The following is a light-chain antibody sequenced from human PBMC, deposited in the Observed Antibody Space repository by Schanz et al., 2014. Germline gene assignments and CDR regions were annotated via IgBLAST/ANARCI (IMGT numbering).Light chain of an antibody. Sequence: QSVLTQPPSVSGAPGQRVTISCTGSSSNIGAGYVVHWYQHLPGTAPKLLIYDNNNRPSGVPDRFSGSKSGTSASLAISGLQSEDEADYYCAAWDDSLNGRVFGGGTKLTVL. CDR2: DNN. V-gene: IGLV1-40*01. J-gene: IGLJ3*02. CDR3: AAWDDSLNGRV. CDR1: SSNIGAGYV.